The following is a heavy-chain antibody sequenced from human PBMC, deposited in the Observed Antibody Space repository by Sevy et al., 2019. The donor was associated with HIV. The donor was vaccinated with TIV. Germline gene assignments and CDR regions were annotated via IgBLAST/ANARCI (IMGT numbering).Heavy chain of an antibody. Sequence: ASVKVSCKASGYTFSDHFIHWVRQAPGQGLEWMGWINPNSGDTKYAQNFHGGVTLTRATSIGPGYMELTSLRSDDRAVYYCATHGGYRYGSLLDYWGQGTLVTVSS. CDR3: ATHGGYRYGSLLDY. CDR2: INPNSGDT. D-gene: IGHD5-18*01. J-gene: IGHJ4*02. V-gene: IGHV1-2*02. CDR1: GYTFSDHF.